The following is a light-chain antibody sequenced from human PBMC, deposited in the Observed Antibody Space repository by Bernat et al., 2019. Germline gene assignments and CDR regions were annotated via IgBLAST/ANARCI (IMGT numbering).Light chain of an antibody. CDR3: QSYDSGLRAVV. CDR1: SSNIGAGYD. CDR2: GNS. Sequence: QSVLTQPPSVSGAPGQRVTISCTGSSSNIGAGYDVHWYHQLPGTAPKLLIYGNSNRLSGVPDRFSGSKSGTSASLAITGLQAEDWADYYGQSYDSGLRAVVFGGGTMLTVL. J-gene: IGLJ2*01. V-gene: IGLV1-40*01.